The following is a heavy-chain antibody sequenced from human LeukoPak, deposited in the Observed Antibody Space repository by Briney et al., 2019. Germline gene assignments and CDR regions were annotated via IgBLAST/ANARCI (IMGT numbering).Heavy chain of an antibody. CDR2: ISGSGGST. D-gene: IGHD3-22*01. CDR1: GFTFSNYG. Sequence: PGGSLRLSCAASGFTFSNYGMSWVRQAPGKGLEWVPAISGSGGSTYYADSVKGRFTISRDNSKNTLYLQMNSLRAEDTAVYYCAKEVISDGSGYYYPFDYWGQGTLVTVSS. CDR3: AKEVISDGSGYYYPFDY. J-gene: IGHJ4*02. V-gene: IGHV3-23*01.